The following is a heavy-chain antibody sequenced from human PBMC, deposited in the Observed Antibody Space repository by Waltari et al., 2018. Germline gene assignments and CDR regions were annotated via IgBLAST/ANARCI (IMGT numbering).Heavy chain of an antibody. V-gene: IGHV3-23*01. CDR2: ISGSDGST. D-gene: IGHD3-10*01. J-gene: IGHJ4*02. CDR3: ATSAGHVAIYYFHY. CDR1: GFSFRPYA. Sequence: EVQLLESGGGLVQPGGSLRLSCEASGFSFRPYAMSWVRQAPGKGLEWVSGISGSDGSTYYADSVKGRFTISRYNSKNTLYLQMNSLRDEDTAVYYCATSAGHVAIYYFHYWGQGTLVTVSS.